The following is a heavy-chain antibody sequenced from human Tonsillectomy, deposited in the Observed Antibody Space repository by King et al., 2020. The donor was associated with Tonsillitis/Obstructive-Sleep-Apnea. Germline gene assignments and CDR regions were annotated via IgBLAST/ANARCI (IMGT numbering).Heavy chain of an antibody. V-gene: IGHV3-30*18. CDR2: ISYDGSNK. CDR1: GFTFSSYG. D-gene: IGHD1-26*01. Sequence: VQLVESGGGVVQPGRSLRLSCAASGFTFSSYGMHWVRQAPGKGLEWVAVISYDGSNKYYADSVKGRFTISRDNSKNTLYLQMNSLRAEDTTVYYCVKGGGSSGRYFDYWGQGTLVTVSS. J-gene: IGHJ4*02. CDR3: VKGGGSSGRYFDY.